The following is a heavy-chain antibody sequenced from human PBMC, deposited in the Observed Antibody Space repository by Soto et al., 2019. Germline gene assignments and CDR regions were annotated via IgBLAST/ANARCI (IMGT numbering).Heavy chain of an antibody. CDR2: ISGSGTNT. CDR1: GFTFSNYA. V-gene: IGHV3-23*01. D-gene: IGHD1-26*01. Sequence: QSGGSLRLSCAASGFTFSNYAMTWVRQAPGRGLEWVASISGSGTNTYYADSMEGRFIISRDNSKSTLYLQLSSLRAEDTALYYCARDQWELHFWGQGTLVTVSS. CDR3: ARDQWELHF. J-gene: IGHJ4*02.